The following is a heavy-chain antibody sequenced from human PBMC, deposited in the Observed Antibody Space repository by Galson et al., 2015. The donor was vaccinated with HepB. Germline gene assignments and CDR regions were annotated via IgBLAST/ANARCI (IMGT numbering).Heavy chain of an antibody. V-gene: IGHV3-15*01. Sequence: SLRLSCAASGFTFGNAWLIWVRQAPGQGLEWAGRIHSKSDNVRIDYAAPVKGRFTISRDDSKNTLYLQMNSLSTEDTAVYYCATVRDLDYWGQGTLVTVSS. CDR1: GFTFGNAW. CDR2: IHSKSDNVRI. CDR3: ATVRDLDY. J-gene: IGHJ4*02.